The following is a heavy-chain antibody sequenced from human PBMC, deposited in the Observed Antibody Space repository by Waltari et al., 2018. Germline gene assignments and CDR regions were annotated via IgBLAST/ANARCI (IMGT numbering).Heavy chain of an antibody. CDR3: ARQYYDSREGWFDP. CDR1: GGSISSGGYY. Sequence: TLSLTCTVSGGSISSGGYYWSWIRQHPGKGLEWIGYIYYSGSTYYNPSLKSRVTISVDTSKNQFSLKLSSVTAADTAVYYCARQYYDSREGWFDPWGQGTLVTVSS. D-gene: IGHD3-22*01. J-gene: IGHJ5*02. CDR2: IYYSGST. V-gene: IGHV4-31*03.